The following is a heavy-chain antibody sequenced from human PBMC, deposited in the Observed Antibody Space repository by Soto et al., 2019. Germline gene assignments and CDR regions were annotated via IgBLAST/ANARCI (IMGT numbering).Heavy chain of an antibody. Sequence: PGGSLRLSCAASGFSFGSYAMHWVRQAPGKGLEWVAIISFDGSEKHYADSVKGRSAISRDNLKNTLYLQMNSLRVEDTGVYYCAKEEVGAAGGAFDIWGQGTMVTVSS. CDR2: ISFDGSEK. J-gene: IGHJ3*02. CDR3: AKEEVGAAGGAFDI. CDR1: GFSFGSYA. D-gene: IGHD1-26*01. V-gene: IGHV3-30*18.